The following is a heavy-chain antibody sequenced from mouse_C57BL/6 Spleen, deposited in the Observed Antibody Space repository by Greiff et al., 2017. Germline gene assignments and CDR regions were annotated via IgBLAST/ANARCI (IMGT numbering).Heavy chain of an antibody. CDR3: AKQGGGGAFAY. J-gene: IGHJ3*01. V-gene: IGHV2-9*01. CDR1: GFSLTSYG. CDR2: IWGGGST. Sequence: QVQLKESGPGLVAPSQSLSITCTVSGFSLTSYGVDWVRQPPGKGLEWLGVIWGGGSTNYTSALMSRLSISKDNSKSQVCLKMNSLQTDDTAMYYCAKQGGGGAFAYWGQGTLVTVSA.